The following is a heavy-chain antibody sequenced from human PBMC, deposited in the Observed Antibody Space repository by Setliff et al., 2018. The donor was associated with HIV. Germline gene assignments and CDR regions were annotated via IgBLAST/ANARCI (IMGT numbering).Heavy chain of an antibody. V-gene: IGHV1-69*16. D-gene: IGHD3-3*01. CDR2: IITILDTA. J-gene: IGHJ6*02. CDR3: ARDQLKSYNFWSGWHGMDV. Sequence: SVKVSCKASGGTFSSYTISWVRRAPGQGLEWMGGIITILDTAKYAPKFQGRVTITTDESTSTAYMELSSVTEADTAVYYCARDQLKSYNFWSGWHGMDVWGHGTTVTVSS. CDR1: GGTFSSYT.